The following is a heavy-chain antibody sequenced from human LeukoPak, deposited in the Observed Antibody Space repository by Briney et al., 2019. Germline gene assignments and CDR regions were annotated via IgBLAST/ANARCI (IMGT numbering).Heavy chain of an antibody. D-gene: IGHD6-19*01. J-gene: IGHJ5*02. V-gene: IGHV1-2*02. CDR2: INPNSGGT. CDR3: AKVVSYSSACTNWFAP. CDR1: GYTFTDSY. Sequence: ASVKVSCKASGYTFTDSYMHWVRQAPEQGLEWMGWINPNSGGTNYAQKFQGRVTMTRDTSITTAYMELSRLRSDDTAVYYCAKVVSYSSACTNWFAPSGQGTLVTVSS.